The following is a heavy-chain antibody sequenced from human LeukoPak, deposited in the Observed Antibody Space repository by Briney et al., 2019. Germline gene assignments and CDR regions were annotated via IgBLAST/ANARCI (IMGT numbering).Heavy chain of an antibody. V-gene: IGHV3-7*01. D-gene: IGHD3-22*01. J-gene: IGHJ6*03. CDR1: GFTFSSYW. CDR2: IKQDGSEK. CDR3: ARELMIVVVIDGLRHYYYYMDV. Sequence: PGGSLRLSCAASGFTFSSYWMSWVRQAPGKGLEWVANIKQDGSEKYYVDSVKGRFTISRDNAKNSLYLQMNSLRAEDTAVYYCARELMIVVVIDGLRHYYYYMDVWGKGTTVTVSS.